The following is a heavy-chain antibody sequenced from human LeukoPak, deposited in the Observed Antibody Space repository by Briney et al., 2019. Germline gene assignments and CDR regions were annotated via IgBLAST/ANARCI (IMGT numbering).Heavy chain of an antibody. J-gene: IGHJ4*02. V-gene: IGHV3-23*01. CDR2: ISIGGDTT. CDR3: AREGTGPKRGTFDY. D-gene: IGHD1-1*01. Sequence: GGSLRLSCAASGFTFSSHGMCWVRQAPGRGLEWVSSISIGGDTTYSDSVKGRFTISRDTSKNALYLQMNSLRSEDTAVYYCAREGTGPKRGTFDYWGQGALVTVSS. CDR1: GFTFSSHG.